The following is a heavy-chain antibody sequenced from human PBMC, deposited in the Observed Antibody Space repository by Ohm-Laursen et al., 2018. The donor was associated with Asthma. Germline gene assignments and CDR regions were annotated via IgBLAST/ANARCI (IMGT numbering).Heavy chain of an antibody. CDR1: GFTHERYA. V-gene: IGHV3-23*01. Sequence: SLRLSCAASGFTHERYAMHWVRQAPGKGLEWVSGIPGSGDTTYYADSVKGRFTISRDNSQNTLYLQMNSLRADDTAVYYCAKNPPATSWGQGTLVTVSS. CDR3: AKNPPATS. CDR2: IPGSGDTT. J-gene: IGHJ5*02.